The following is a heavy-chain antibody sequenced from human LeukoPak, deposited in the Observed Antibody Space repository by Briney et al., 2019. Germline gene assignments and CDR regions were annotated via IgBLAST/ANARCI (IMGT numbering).Heavy chain of an antibody. D-gene: IGHD6-19*01. J-gene: IGHJ4*02. CDR3: ARDLLPTAGYFDY. Sequence: PSETLSLTCTVSGGSISSYYRSWIRQPPGKGLEWIGYIYYSGSTNYNPSLKSRVTISVDTYKNQFSLNLSSVTAADTAVYYCARDLLPTAGYFDYWGQGTLVTVSS. V-gene: IGHV4-59*01. CDR1: GGSISSYY. CDR2: IYYSGST.